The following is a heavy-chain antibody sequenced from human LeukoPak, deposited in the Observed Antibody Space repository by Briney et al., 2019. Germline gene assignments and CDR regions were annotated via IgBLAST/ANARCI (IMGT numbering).Heavy chain of an antibody. J-gene: IGHJ6*03. V-gene: IGHV3-7*01. CDR3: ARARFETTVTALVRKKNYYYYYMDV. Sequence: GGSLRLSCAASGFTFSSYGMSWVRQAPGKGLEWVANIKQDGSEKYYVDSVKGRSTISRDNAKNSLYLQMNSLRVEDTAVYYCARARFETTVTALVRKKNYYYYYMDVWGKGTTVTVSS. CDR2: IKQDGSEK. D-gene: IGHD4-17*01. CDR1: GFTFSSYG.